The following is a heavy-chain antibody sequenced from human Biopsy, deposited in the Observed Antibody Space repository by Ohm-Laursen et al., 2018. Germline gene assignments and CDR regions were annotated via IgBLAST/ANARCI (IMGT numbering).Heavy chain of an antibody. D-gene: IGHD6-19*01. CDR2: IYNTETT. Sequence: TLSLTCTVSGGSISSSTTYYWAWLRQPPGKGLEWIGSIYNTETTFYNPSLKSRVTISVDTSKNHFSLKLTSVTAADTAVYYCARESALAGDFDSWGQGTLVTVSS. CDR1: GGSISSSTTYY. V-gene: IGHV4-39*07. CDR3: ARESALAGDFDS. J-gene: IGHJ4*02.